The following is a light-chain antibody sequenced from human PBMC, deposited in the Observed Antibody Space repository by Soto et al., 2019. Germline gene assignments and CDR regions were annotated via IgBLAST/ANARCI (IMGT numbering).Light chain of an antibody. Sequence: QSVLTQPASGSGSPGQSITISCTRTRSDVGAYNYVSWYQQHPGKAPKLIIYDVGNRPSGVSNRFSGSKSGNTASLTISGLQAEDEADYYCSSYTSSSTRVFGTGTKVTVL. CDR2: DVG. CDR3: SSYTSSSTRV. J-gene: IGLJ1*01. CDR1: RSDVGAYNY. V-gene: IGLV2-14*01.